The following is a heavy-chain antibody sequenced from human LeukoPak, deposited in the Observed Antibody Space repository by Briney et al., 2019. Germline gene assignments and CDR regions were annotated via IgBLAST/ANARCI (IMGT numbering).Heavy chain of an antibody. CDR1: GGSISSGGYY. V-gene: IGHV4-31*03. J-gene: IGHJ6*03. D-gene: IGHD3-10*01. Sequence: SETLSLTCTVSGGSISSGGYYWSWIRQHPGKGLEWIGYIYYSGSTYYNPSLKSRVTISVDTSKNQFSLKLSSVTAADTAVYYCARGLYGSGSFYYYYYYMDVWGKGTTVTVSS. CDR3: ARGLYGSGSFYYYYYYMDV. CDR2: IYYSGST.